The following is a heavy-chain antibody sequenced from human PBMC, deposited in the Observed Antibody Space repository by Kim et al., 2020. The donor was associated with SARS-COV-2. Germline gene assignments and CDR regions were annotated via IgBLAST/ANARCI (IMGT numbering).Heavy chain of an antibody. V-gene: IGHV3-15*01. CDR2: IKSKTDGGTT. Sequence: GGSLRLSCAASGFTFSNAWMSWVRQAPGKGLEWVGRIKSKTDGGTTDYAAPVKGRFTISRDASKNTLYLQMNSLKTEDTAVYYCTTGGCMIVVVAWFDPWGQGTPVTVSS. J-gene: IGHJ5*02. CDR3: TTGGCMIVVVAWFDP. D-gene: IGHD3-22*01. CDR1: GFTFSNAW.